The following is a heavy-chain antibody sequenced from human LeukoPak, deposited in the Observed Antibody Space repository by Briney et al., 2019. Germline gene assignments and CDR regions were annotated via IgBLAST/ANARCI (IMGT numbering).Heavy chain of an antibody. J-gene: IGHJ4*02. D-gene: IGHD3-3*01. Sequence: ASVEVSCKASGCTFTSYGINWVRQATGQGLEWMGWMNPNSGNTGYAQKFQGRVTMTRNTSISTAYMELSSLRSEDTAVYYCARVCWSGYYFLCYWGQGTLVTVSS. CDR2: MNPNSGNT. V-gene: IGHV1-8*02. CDR3: ARVCWSGYYFLCY. CDR1: GCTFTSYG.